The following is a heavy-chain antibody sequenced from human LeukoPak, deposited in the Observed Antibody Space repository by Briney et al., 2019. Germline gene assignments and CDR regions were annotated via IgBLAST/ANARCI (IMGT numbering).Heavy chain of an antibody. CDR1: GFSFSTYG. V-gene: IGHV3-30-3*01. CDR3: ARDHYDSSGYSFDY. D-gene: IGHD3-22*01. J-gene: IGHJ4*02. CDR2: ISYDGSNK. Sequence: GGSLRLSCGASGFSFSTYGIHWVRRAPGKGLEWVALISYDGSNKDYADSVKSRFTISRDNSKNTLYLQMNSLREEDTAVYYCARDHYDSSGYSFDYWGQGTLVTVSS.